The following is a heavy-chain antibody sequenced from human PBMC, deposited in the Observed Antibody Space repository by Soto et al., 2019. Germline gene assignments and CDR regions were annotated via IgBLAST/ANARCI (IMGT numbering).Heavy chain of an antibody. D-gene: IGHD3-16*01. V-gene: IGHV3-23*01. CDR1: GLTLRSYA. CDR3: AKGGPFTGGFDP. Sequence: EGQLLQSGGDLVQPGGSLRLSCAGSGLTLRSYAMTCIRQTPEKGMEWVSTISGRSGVPSYADSVNGRFTVSRYNSKNTLYLQMNSLRPDDTAIYYCAKGGPFTGGFDPWGQGTLVTVAS. CDR2: ISGRSGVP. J-gene: IGHJ5*02.